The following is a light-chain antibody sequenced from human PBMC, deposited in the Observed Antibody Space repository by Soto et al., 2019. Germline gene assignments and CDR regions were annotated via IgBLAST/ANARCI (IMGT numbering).Light chain of an antibody. CDR1: QSVSSN. V-gene: IGKV3D-15*01. J-gene: IGKJ5*01. Sequence: EIVMTQSPATLSVSPGERATLSCGASQSVSSNLAWYQQKPGQAPRLLIYGASTRATGIPARFSGSGSGTEFTLTISSLQSEDFAVYHCQQYNNWPLTCGQGTRLEIK. CDR2: GAS. CDR3: QQYNNWPLT.